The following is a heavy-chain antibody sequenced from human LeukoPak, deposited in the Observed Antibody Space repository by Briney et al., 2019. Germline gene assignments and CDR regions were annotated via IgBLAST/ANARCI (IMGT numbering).Heavy chain of an antibody. D-gene: IGHD2-2*01. CDR1: GFTFSSYW. Sequence: GGSLRLSCAASGFTFSSYWMHWVRQAPGKGLVWVSRINGDGSSTTYADAVKGRFTISRDNAKNTLYLQMSSLRAEDTAVFYCTRRGLVPAFDIWGQGTMVTVAS. CDR2: INGDGSST. J-gene: IGHJ3*02. CDR3: TRRGLVPAFDI. V-gene: IGHV3-74*01.